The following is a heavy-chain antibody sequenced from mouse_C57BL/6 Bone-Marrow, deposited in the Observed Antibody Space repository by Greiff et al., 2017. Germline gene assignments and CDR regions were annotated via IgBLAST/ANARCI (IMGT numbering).Heavy chain of an antibody. V-gene: IGHV5-6*01. Sequence: EVQLVESGGDLVKPGGSLKLSCAASGFTFSSYGMSWVRQTPDTRLEWVATISSGGSYTYYPDSVKGRFTISRDNAKNTLYLQMSSLKSEDTAMYYCAGGSILYYYAMDYWGQGTSVTVSS. J-gene: IGHJ4*01. CDR2: ISSGGSYT. D-gene: IGHD1-1*01. CDR3: AGGSILYYYAMDY. CDR1: GFTFSSYG.